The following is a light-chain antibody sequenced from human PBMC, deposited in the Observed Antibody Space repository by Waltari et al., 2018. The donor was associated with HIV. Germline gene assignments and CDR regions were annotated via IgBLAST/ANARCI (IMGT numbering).Light chain of an antibody. V-gene: IGLV3-25*03. J-gene: IGLJ1*01. CDR3: QSADTSGTRV. CDR2: KDT. Sequence: SFELTQPPSVSVSPGQTAKITCSGDALAKQYTYWYQQKPGQAPVVVIYKDTERPSGSPERFSCSSSGTTVTLTISGVQAEDEADYYCQSADTSGTRVFGSGTKLTVL. CDR1: ALAKQY.